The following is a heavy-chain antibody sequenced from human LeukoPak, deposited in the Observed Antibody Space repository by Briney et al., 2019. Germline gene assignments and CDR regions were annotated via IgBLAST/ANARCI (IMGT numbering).Heavy chain of an antibody. CDR3: ARGGADIVATWLPRRYYYFGMDV. CDR2: INHSGST. V-gene: IGHV4-34*01. D-gene: IGHD5-12*01. Sequence: LETLCLTCAVYGGSFRGYYWSWVREPPGKGLEWFREINHSGSTNSNPSLKSRLTTRIDTSKNQFSLKLSSVSAADTAVYYCARGGADIVATWLPRRYYYFGMDVWGQGTTVTVSS. J-gene: IGHJ6*02. CDR1: GGSFRGYY.